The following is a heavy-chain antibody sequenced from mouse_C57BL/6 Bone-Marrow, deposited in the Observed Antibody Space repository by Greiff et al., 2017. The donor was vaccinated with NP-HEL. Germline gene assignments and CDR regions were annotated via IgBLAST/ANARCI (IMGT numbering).Heavy chain of an antibody. CDR3: ARRYYAMDY. CDR1: GFTFSSYG. J-gene: IGHJ4*01. Sequence: EVKLQESGGDLVKPGGSLKLSCAASGFTFSSYGMSWVRQTPDKRLEWVATISSGGSYTYYPDSVKGRFTISRDNAKNTLYLQMSSLKSEDTAMYYCARRYYAMDYWGQGTSVTVSS. CDR2: ISSGGSYT. V-gene: IGHV5-6*02.